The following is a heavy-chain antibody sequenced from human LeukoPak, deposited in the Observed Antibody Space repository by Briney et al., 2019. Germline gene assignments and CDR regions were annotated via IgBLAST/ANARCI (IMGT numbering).Heavy chain of an antibody. V-gene: IGHV3-66*01. CDR2: IYSGGST. CDR3: AAGVMTTVTIEPSWAYFDY. J-gene: IGHJ4*02. D-gene: IGHD4-11*01. Sequence: GGSLRLSCAASGFTVSSNYMSWVRQAPGKGLEWVSVIYSGGSTYYADSVKGRFTISRDNSKSTLYLQMNSLRAEDTAVYYCAAGVMTTVTIEPSWAYFDYWGQGTLVTVSS. CDR1: GFTVSSNY.